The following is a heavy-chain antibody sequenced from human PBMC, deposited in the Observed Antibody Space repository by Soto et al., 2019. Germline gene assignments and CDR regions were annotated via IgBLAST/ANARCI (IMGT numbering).Heavy chain of an antibody. D-gene: IGHD2-2*01. V-gene: IGHV3-30*03. J-gene: IGHJ1*01. CDR2: ISNDGSNK. CDR1: GLTFNTYA. CDR3: ASGRGYCSESSCSYFDYFQH. Sequence: QVQLVESGGGVGQPGTSLRLSCAASGLTFNTYAMNWIRLAPGKGLEWVAVISNDGSNKYYADSVKARFTISRDNSKNTVYLQMNSLRGEDTGVYYCASGRGYCSESSCSYFDYFQHWGQGALVIVSS.